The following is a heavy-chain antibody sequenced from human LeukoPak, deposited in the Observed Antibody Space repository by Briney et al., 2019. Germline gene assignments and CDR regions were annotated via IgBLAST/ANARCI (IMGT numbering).Heavy chain of an antibody. J-gene: IGHJ6*02. Sequence: GGSLRLSCAASGFTFRDYYMTWIRQAPGKGLEWVSYISCSGSTMYYADSVKGRFTISRDNSKNSLYLQMNSLRAEDTAVYYCARDRYYDILTGYFGGIYGMDVWGQGTTVTVSS. CDR1: GFTFRDYY. CDR2: ISCSGSTM. D-gene: IGHD3-9*01. V-gene: IGHV3-11*01. CDR3: ARDRYYDILTGYFGGIYGMDV.